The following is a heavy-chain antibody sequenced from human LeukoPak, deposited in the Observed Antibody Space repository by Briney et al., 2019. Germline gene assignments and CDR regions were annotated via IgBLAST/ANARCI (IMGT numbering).Heavy chain of an antibody. CDR2: ISSSGGYI. J-gene: IGHJ4*02. D-gene: IGHD5-18*01. CDR1: GFTFSNYN. Sequence: GGSLRLSCAASGFTFSNYNFNWVRQAPGKGLEWVSSISSSGGYIYYADSVKGRFTISRDNAKNSLYLQMNSLRVEDTAMYYCARLLVYSYDYWGQGTLVTVSS. V-gene: IGHV3-21*01. CDR3: ARLLVYSYDY.